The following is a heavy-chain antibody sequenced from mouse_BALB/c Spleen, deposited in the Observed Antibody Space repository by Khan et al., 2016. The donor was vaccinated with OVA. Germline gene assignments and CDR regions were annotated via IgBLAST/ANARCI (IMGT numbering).Heavy chain of an antibody. CDR2: VSTSGGYT. CDR1: GFTFSTYG. J-gene: IGHJ3*01. D-gene: IGHD1-1*01. V-gene: IGHV5-6*01. CDR3: TRLAYYYDSEGFAY. Sequence: EVELVESGGDLVKPGGSLKLSCAASGFTFSTYGMSWVRQTPDKRLEWVATVSTSGGYTYYPDSVKGRFTLSRDNAKNTLYLQMSGRKSEDAAMFYCTRLAYYYDSEGFAYWGQGTLVTVSS.